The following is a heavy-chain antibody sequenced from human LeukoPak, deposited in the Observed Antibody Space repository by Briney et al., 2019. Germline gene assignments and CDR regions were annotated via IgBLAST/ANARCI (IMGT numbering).Heavy chain of an antibody. CDR3: ARDLRKRNCGGSGCYGGVDY. J-gene: IGHJ4*02. D-gene: IGHD2-15*01. CDR2: INHSGST. Sequence: SETLSLTCAVYGGSFSGYYWSWIRQPPGKGLEWIGEINHSGSTNYNPSLRSRVTISVDTPKNQFSLKLSSVTAADTAVYYCARDLRKRNCGGSGCYGGVDYWGQGTLVTVSS. CDR1: GGSFSGYY. V-gene: IGHV4-34*01.